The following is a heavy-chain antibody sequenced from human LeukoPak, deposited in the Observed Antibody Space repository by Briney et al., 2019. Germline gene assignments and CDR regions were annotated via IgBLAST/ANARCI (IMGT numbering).Heavy chain of an antibody. J-gene: IGHJ5*02. D-gene: IGHD2-15*01. CDR1: GGSFSGYY. CDR2: INHSGST. CDR3: ARSGDEMPPVRGVVVAATLWFDP. V-gene: IGHV4-34*01. Sequence: SETLSLTCAVYGGSFSGYYWSWIRQPPGKGLEWIGEINHSGSTNYNPSLKSRVTISVDTSKNQFSLKLSSVTAADTAVYYCARSGDEMPPVRGVVVAATLWFDPWGQGTLVTVSS.